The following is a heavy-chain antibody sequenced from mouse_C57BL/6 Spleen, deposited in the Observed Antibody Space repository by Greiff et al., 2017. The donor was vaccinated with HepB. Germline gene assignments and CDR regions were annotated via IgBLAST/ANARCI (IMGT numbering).Heavy chain of an antibody. CDR3: AREITTVVYWYFDV. Sequence: VQLQQSGAELVRPGSSVKLSCKASGYTFTSYWMHWVKQRPIQGLEWIGNIDPSDSETHYNQKFKDKATLTVDKSSSTAYMQHSSLTSEDSAVYYCAREITTVVYWYFDVWGTGTTVTVSS. J-gene: IGHJ1*03. CDR2: IDPSDSET. V-gene: IGHV1-52*01. D-gene: IGHD1-1*01. CDR1: GYTFTSYW.